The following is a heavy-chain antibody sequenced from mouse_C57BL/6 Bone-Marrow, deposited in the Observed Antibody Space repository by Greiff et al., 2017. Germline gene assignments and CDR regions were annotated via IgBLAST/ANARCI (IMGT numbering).Heavy chain of an antibody. CDR3: AMSYYSSSWFAY. CDR1: GYTFTSYW. V-gene: IGHV1-55*01. Sequence: QVQLQQPGAELVKPGASVKMSCKASGYTFTSYWITWVKQRPGQGLAWIGDIYPGSGSTNYNEKFKSKATLTVDTSSSTAYMQLSSLTSEDSAVYYCAMSYYSSSWFAYWGQGTLVTVSA. J-gene: IGHJ3*01. D-gene: IGHD2-12*01. CDR2: IYPGSGST.